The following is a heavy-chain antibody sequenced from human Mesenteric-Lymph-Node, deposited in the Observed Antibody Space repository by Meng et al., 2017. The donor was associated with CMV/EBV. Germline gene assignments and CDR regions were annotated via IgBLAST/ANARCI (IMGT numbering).Heavy chain of an antibody. V-gene: IGHV3-23*01. J-gene: IGHJ4*02. CDR3: ARRGQV. Sequence: GESLKISCAASGFTFDDYAMTWVRQTPGKGLEWVSAILANGVTTYYADSVKGRFTISRDNSKNTLYLQMNSLRAEDTAVYFCARRGQVWGQGTLVTVSS. CDR1: GFTFDDYA. CDR2: ILANGVTT.